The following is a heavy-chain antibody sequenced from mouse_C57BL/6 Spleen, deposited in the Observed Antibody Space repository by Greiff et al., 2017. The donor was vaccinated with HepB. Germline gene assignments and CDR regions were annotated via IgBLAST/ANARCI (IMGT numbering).Heavy chain of an antibody. V-gene: IGHV1-82*01. J-gene: IGHJ1*03. CDR1: GYAFSSSW. D-gene: IGHD4-1*01. CDR3: ARYWDRYFDV. CDR2: IYPGDGDT. Sequence: QVQLKESGPELVKPGASVKISCKASGYAFSSSWMNWVKQRPGKGLEWIGRIYPGDGDTNYNGKFKGKATLTADKSSSTAYMQLSSLTSEDSAVYFCARYWDRYFDVWGTGTTVTVSS.